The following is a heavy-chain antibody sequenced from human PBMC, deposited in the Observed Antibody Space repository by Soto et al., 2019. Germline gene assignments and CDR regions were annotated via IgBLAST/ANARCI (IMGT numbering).Heavy chain of an antibody. Sequence: SCPTQVNRTQTLTLTCTFSGFSLNTNGVAVGWIRQPPINALEWLGFIYWNDDKRYSPSVDSRLTLTKDTSKNEVVLTMTNMDPADTATYYCARGKYYYHSSDGKNWLDPWGQGTLVTVSS. D-gene: IGHD3-22*01. CDR2: IYWNDDK. CDR1: GFSLNTNGVA. V-gene: IGHV2-5*01. CDR3: ARGKYYYHSSDGKNWLDP. J-gene: IGHJ5*02.